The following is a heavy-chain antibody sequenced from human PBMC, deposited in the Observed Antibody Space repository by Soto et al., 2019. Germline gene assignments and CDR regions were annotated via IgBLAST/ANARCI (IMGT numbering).Heavy chain of an antibody. D-gene: IGHD3-22*01. J-gene: IGHJ6*02. CDR1: GYPVSEHG. CDR3: VRSRYRWLDYANGMDV. CDR2: ISGFNDNT. Sequence: QVHLVQSGPEVKKPGASVKISCEASGYPVSEHGITWVRQAPGQGLEWMGWISGFNDNTNYAQKFKGRVTRTRDTSRSTASMELKTLTSENPALYYCVRSRYRWLDYANGMDVWGQGTKVIVS. V-gene: IGHV1-18*01.